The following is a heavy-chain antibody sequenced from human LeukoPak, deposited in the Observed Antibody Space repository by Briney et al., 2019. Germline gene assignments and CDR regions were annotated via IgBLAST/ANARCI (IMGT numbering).Heavy chain of an antibody. V-gene: IGHV1-18*04. CDR1: GYTFTGYY. CDR3: ARDRWLLDY. Sequence: ASVKVSCKASGYTFTGYYMHWVRQAPGQGLEWLGWISAYNGNTNYAQNLQDRVVMTTDTSTSTAYMELRSLRSDDTAVYYCARDRWLLDYWGQGTLVTVSS. CDR2: ISAYNGNT. D-gene: IGHD4-23*01. J-gene: IGHJ4*02.